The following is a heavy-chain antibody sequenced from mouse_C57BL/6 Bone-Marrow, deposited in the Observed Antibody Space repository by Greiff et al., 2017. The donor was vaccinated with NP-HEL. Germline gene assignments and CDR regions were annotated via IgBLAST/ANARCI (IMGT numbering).Heavy chain of an antibody. Sequence: VQLQQSGAELVRPGASVKLSCTASGFNITDDYMHWVKQRPEQGLEWIGWIDPENGDTEYASKFQGKATITADTSSNTAYLQLSSLTSEDTAVYYCTLTAQVGAMDYWGQGTSVTVSS. D-gene: IGHD3-2*02. CDR1: GFNITDDY. V-gene: IGHV14-4*01. J-gene: IGHJ4*01. CDR2: IDPENGDT. CDR3: TLTAQVGAMDY.